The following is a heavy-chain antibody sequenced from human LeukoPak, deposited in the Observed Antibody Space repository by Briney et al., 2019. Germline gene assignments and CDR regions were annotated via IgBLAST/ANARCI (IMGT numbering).Heavy chain of an antibody. V-gene: IGHV4-38-2*02. D-gene: IGHD3-22*01. CDR1: GYSISSGYY. J-gene: IGHJ4*02. Sequence: PSETLSLTCTVSGYSISSGYYWTWIRQPPGKGLEWIGNMYHSGGTYKNPSLKSRVTISVDTSKNQFSLKLSSVTAADTAVYYCARHPGGYYYRGPYYFDYWGQGTLVTVSS. CDR2: MYHSGGT. CDR3: ARHPGGYYYRGPYYFDY.